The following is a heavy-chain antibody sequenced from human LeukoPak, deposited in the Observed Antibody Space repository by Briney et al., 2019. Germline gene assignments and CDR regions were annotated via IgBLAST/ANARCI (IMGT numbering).Heavy chain of an antibody. CDR1: GGPISSSSYY. J-gene: IGHJ4*02. D-gene: IGHD1-26*01. V-gene: IGHV4-39*01. CDR2: IYYSGST. CDR3: ARAARVGAMFDY. Sequence: SETLSLTCTVSGGPISSSSYYWGWIRQPPGKGLEWIGSIYYSGSTYYNPSLKSRVTISVDTSKNQFSLKLSSVTAADTAVYYCARAARVGAMFDYWGQGTLVTVSS.